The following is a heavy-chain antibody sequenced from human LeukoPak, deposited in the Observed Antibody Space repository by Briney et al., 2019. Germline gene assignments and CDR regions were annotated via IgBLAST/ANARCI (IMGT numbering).Heavy chain of an antibody. Sequence: GGSLRLSCATSGFTFSTFHMDWVRQAPGGVPEWVAFIQNDGGNEYYGDSVKGRFTISRDNSKSTLYLQLNSLTTEDTAVYYGARSYVLNFFNPWGQGTLVTVSS. CDR1: GFTFSTFH. J-gene: IGHJ5*02. CDR2: IQNDGGNE. CDR3: ARSYVLNFFNP. V-gene: IGHV3-30*02. D-gene: IGHD3-10*02.